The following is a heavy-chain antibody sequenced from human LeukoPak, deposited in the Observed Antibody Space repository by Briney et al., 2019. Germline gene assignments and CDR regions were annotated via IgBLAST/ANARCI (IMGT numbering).Heavy chain of an antibody. J-gene: IGHJ4*02. D-gene: IGHD3-22*01. CDR2: INPNSGGT. V-gene: IGHV1-2*02. CDR1: GYTFTGYY. Sequence: ASVKVSCKASGYTFTGYYMHWVRQAPGQGLEWMGWINPNSGGTNYAQKFQGRVTMTRDTSISTAYMELSRLRSDDTAVYYCARVGFSSGLSFDYWGQGTLVTVSS. CDR3: ARVGFSSGLSFDY.